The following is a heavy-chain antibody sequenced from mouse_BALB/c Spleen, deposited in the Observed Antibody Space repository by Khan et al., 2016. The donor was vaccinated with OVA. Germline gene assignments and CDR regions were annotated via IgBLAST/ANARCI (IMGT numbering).Heavy chain of an antibody. D-gene: IGHD2-14*01. CDR3: ARVGYNGTMDY. Sequence: QIQLVQSGPELKKPGETVKISCKASGYTFTNYGMNWVKQAPGKGLKWMGWINTYTGEPTYADDFTGRFAFSLETSASPAYLQSNNLKNEDTATYFCARVGYNGTMDYWGQGTSVSVSS. V-gene: IGHV9-3-1*01. CDR1: GYTFTNYG. J-gene: IGHJ4*01. CDR2: INTYTGEP.